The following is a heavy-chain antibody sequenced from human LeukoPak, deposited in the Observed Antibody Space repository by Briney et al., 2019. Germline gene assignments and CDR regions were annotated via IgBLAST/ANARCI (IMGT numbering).Heavy chain of an antibody. CDR3: ARPTRSGWYSPPWQH. CDR2: IYPGDSDT. CDR1: GYSFTSYW. J-gene: IGHJ1*01. D-gene: IGHD6-19*01. V-gene: IGHV5-51*01. Sequence: GESLKISCKGSGYSFTSYWIGWVRQTPGKGLEWMGIIYPGDSDTRYSPSFQGQVTISADKSISTAYLQWSSLKASDTAMYYCARPTRSGWYSPPWQHWGQGTLVTVSS.